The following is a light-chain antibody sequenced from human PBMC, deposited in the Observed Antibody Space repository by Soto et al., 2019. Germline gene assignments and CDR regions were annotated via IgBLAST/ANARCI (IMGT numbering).Light chain of an antibody. CDR2: EGS. J-gene: IGLJ2*01. CDR3: SSYAGAVV. V-gene: IGLV2-23*01. CDR1: SSGVENYNL. Sequence: QSALTQHASVSGSPGQSITLSCTRTSSGVENYNLVSWYQHRPGKAPKLIIYEGSQRPSGVSDRFSGSKSGNTASLTISGLRAEDEADYYCSSYAGAVVFGGGTKLTVL.